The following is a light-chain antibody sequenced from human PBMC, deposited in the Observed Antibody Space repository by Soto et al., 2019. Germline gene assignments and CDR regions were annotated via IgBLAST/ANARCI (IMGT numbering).Light chain of an antibody. CDR1: STDVGGYNY. V-gene: IGLV2-14*01. CDR2: EVN. J-gene: IGLJ1*01. Sequence: HPSSLSGSPGQSITISCTGASTDVGGYNYVSWYQHHPGKGPKLIIYEVNNRPSGVSDRFSGSKSGNKASLTISNLEAEDESDYYCGSYTSTDTPFVFGTGTKVTVL. CDR3: GSYTSTDTPFV.